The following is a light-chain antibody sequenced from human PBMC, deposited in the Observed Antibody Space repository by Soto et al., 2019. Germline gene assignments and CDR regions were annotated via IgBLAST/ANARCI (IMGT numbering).Light chain of an antibody. J-gene: IGLJ1*01. CDR2: SNK. CDR3: AAWDDSLNGYV. CDR1: SSNIGSNT. V-gene: IGLV1-44*01. Sequence: QAVLTQPPSASGTPGQRVTISCSGSSSNIGSNTVNSYQHNLGRAPQLLIYSNKQRPSGVPDRFSGSKSGTSASLAISGLQCEDEAEYYWAAWDDSLNGYVFGTGTKVIVL.